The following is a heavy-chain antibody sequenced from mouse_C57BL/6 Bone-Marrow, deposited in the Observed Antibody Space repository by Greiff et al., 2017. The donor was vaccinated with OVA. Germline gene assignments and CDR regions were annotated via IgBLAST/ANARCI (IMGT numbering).Heavy chain of an antibody. CDR3: ARTMRVLRYFDV. V-gene: IGHV1-81*01. CDR1: GYTFTSYG. CDR2: IYPRSGNT. Sequence: QVQLKQSGAELARPGASVKLSCKASGYTFTSYGISWVKQRTGQGLEWIGEIYPRSGNTYYNEKFKGKATLTADKSSSTAYMELRSLTSEDSAVYFCARTMRVLRYFDVWGTGTTVTVSS. D-gene: IGHD1-1*02. J-gene: IGHJ1*03.